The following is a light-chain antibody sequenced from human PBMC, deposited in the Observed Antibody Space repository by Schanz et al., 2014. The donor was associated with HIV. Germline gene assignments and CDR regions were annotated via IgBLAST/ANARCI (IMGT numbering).Light chain of an antibody. CDR1: QSVSSN. CDR2: GAS. J-gene: IGKJ4*01. CDR3: QQYHTSPST. V-gene: IGKV3-15*01. Sequence: EIVMTQSPATLSVSPGERATLSCRASQSVSSNLAWYQQKPGQAPRLLIYGASTRATGIPARFSGSGSGTDFTLTISRLEPEDSAVYYCQQYHTSPSTFGGGTKVEIK.